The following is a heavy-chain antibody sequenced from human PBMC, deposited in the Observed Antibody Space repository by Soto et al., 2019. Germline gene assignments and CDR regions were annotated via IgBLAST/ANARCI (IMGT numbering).Heavy chain of an antibody. CDR2: ISYDGSNK. Sequence: VGSLRLSCAASGFTFSSYAMHWVRQAPGKGLEWVAVISYDGSNKYYADSVKGRFTIARDNSKNTLYLQMTSLRADDTAVYYCATHSSFDYWGQGTLVTVPQ. D-gene: IGHD6-13*01. CDR1: GFTFSSYA. CDR3: ATHSSFDY. J-gene: IGHJ4*02. V-gene: IGHV3-30-3*01.